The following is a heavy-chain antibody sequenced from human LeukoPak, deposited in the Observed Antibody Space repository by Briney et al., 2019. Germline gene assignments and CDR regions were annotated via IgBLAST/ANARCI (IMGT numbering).Heavy chain of an antibody. V-gene: IGHV4-34*01. CDR1: GFTFSSYG. CDR2: INHSGST. CDR3: ARQGVAAVAGLPVPFDP. J-gene: IGHJ5*02. D-gene: IGHD6-19*01. Sequence: GSLRLSCAASGFTFSSYGMHWVRQPPGKGLEWIGEINHSGSTNYNPSLKSRVTISVDTSKNQFSLKLSSVTAADTAVYYCARQGVAAVAGLPVPFDPWGQGTLVTVSS.